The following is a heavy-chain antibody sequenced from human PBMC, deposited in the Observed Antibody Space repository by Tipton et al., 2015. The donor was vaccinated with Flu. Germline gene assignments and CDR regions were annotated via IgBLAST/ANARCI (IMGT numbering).Heavy chain of an antibody. J-gene: IGHJ4*03. CDR2: INHSGST. Sequence: TLSLTCAVYGESFSGFYWSWLRQTPGKGLEWIGEINHSGSTNYNTSLKRRVTMSVDPSGNQFSLKLTSVTAADTAVYYCARVSPRRVTTIQVVMLPEGYFDRWGQGTLVIVFS. D-gene: IGHD3-22*01. CDR3: ARVSPRRVTTIQVVMLPEGYFDR. V-gene: IGHV4-34*01. CDR1: GESFSGFY.